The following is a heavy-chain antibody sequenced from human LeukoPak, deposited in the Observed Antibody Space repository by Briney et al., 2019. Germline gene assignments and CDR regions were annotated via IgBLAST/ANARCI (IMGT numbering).Heavy chain of an antibody. J-gene: IGHJ5*02. Sequence: SETLSLSCIVPGGSISSSSYYWGWIRQPPGKGLEWIACIYYSGRTYYNPPLKSRVTISVDTSKNQFSLKLSSVTAADTAVYYCARTLGSGQLGWFDPWGQGTLVTVSS. V-gene: IGHV4-39*01. D-gene: IGHD2-15*01. CDR1: GGSISSSSYY. CDR3: ARTLGSGQLGWFDP. CDR2: IYYSGRT.